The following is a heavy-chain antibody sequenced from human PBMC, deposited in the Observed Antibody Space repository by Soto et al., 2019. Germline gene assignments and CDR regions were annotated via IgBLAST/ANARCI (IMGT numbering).Heavy chain of an antibody. CDR2: ISTSGVTT. J-gene: IGHJ1*01. CDR1: GFTFSNFD. V-gene: IGHV3-23*01. D-gene: IGHD6-13*01. CDR3: ATGTAAPAH. Sequence: GGSLRLSCAASGFTFSNFDMSWVRQAPGKGLEWVSGISTSGVTTYYADSVKGRFTSSRDNSKNTLYLQMTSLRAEDTAVYYCATGTAAPAHWGQGTLVTVSS.